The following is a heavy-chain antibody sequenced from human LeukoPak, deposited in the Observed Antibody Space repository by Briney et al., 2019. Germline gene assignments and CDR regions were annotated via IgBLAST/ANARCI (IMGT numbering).Heavy chain of an antibody. CDR1: GFTFSSYW. D-gene: IGHD4-17*01. Sequence: GGSQRLSCAASGFTFSSYWMHWVRQAPGKGLVWVSRINSDGSSTSYADSVKGRFTISRDNAKNTLYLQMNSLRAEDTAVYYCARGVTVTTYYYYGMDVWGQGTTVTVSS. V-gene: IGHV3-74*01. CDR3: ARGVTVTTYYYYGMDV. J-gene: IGHJ6*02. CDR2: INSDGSST.